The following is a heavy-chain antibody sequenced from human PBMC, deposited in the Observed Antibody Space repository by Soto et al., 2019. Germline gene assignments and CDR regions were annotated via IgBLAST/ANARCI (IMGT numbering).Heavy chain of an antibody. V-gene: IGHV3-23*01. CDR2: ISFTGDSR. CDR3: ARDREDQLVRGWFDP. CDR1: GVNFNAYG. Sequence: GGSLRRSGAGSGVNFNAYGRNWVRQATGKGLEWVSIISFTGDSRYYADSVKDRFTISRDNSQNTLYLQMNSLRVEDTAVYYCARDREDQLVRGWFDPWGQGTLVTVSS. D-gene: IGHD1-1*01. J-gene: IGHJ5*02.